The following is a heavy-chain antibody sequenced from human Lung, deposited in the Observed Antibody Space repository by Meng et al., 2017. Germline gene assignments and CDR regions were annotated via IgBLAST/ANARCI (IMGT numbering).Heavy chain of an antibody. D-gene: IGHD4-17*01. V-gene: IGHV1-18*01. CDR2: ISTYNGNT. CDR3: AVMGLYGDYDNWYFDL. CDR1: GYTFIRYG. Sequence: QVQLVQSGADVKKPGALVKVSCKASGYTFIRYGISLVRQAPGQGLEWMGWISTYNGNTNYAQKFQGRVTMTTDTSTSTAYMELRSLRSDDTAVYYCAVMGLYGDYDNWYFDLWGRGTLVTVSS. J-gene: IGHJ2*01.